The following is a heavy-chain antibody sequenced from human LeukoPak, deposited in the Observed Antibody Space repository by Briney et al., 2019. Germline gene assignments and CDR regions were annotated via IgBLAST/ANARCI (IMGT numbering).Heavy chain of an antibody. D-gene: IGHD3-3*01. CDR1: GGSISSYY. Sequence: SETLSLTCTASGGSISSYYWSWIRQPPGKGLEWIGYIYYSGSTNYNPSLKSRVTISVDTSKNQFSLKLSSVTAADTAVYYCARGITIFGVVPACYDYWGQGTLVTVSS. CDR3: ARGITIFGVVPACYDY. V-gene: IGHV4-59*01. CDR2: IYYSGST. J-gene: IGHJ4*02.